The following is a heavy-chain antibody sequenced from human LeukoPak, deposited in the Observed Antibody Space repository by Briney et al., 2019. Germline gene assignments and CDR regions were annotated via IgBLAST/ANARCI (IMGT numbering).Heavy chain of an antibody. D-gene: IGHD6-19*01. CDR3: ARDRQQWLVTNWFDP. CDR2: ISAYNGNT. Sequence: ASVKVSCKASGYTFTSYAISWVRQAPGQGLEWMGWISAYNGNTNYAQKLQGRVTMTTDTSTSTAYMELRSLRSDDTAVYYCARDRQQWLVTNWFDPWGQGTLVTVSS. J-gene: IGHJ5*02. CDR1: GYTFTSYA. V-gene: IGHV1-18*01.